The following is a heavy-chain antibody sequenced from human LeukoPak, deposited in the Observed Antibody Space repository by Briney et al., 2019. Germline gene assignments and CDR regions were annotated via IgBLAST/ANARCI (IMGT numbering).Heavy chain of an antibody. V-gene: IGHV3-23*01. Sequence: GGSLRLSCAASGFTFSSYSMSWVRQAPGKGLEWVSTIRGSGGSTYYADSVKGRFTISRDNSRNTLYVQMNSLRAEDTAVYYCAKAHLLSTVTNYYYGMDVWGQGTTVTVSS. J-gene: IGHJ6*02. CDR3: AKAHLLSTVTNYYYGMDV. D-gene: IGHD4-17*01. CDR1: GFTFSSYS. CDR2: IRGSGGST.